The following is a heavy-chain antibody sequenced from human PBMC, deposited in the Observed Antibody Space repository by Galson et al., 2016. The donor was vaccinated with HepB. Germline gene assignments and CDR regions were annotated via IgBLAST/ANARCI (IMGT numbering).Heavy chain of an antibody. V-gene: IGHV3-30*04. CDR2: ISYGGSYE. CDR1: GFTFSSYA. Sequence: SLRLSCAASGFTFSSYAMHWVRQAPGKGLEWVAVISYGGSYESYAGAVKGRFTISRDNFKNTLYLHLNSLRAEETAVYYCARAVHGSGSYWDKWGQGTLVAVSS. J-gene: IGHJ4*02. D-gene: IGHD3-10*01. CDR3: ARAVHGSGSYWDK.